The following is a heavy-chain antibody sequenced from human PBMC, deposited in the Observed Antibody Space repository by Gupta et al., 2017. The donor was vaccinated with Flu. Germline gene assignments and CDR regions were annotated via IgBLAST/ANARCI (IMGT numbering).Heavy chain of an antibody. V-gene: IGHV4-31*02. Sequence: GYVYFSGNTYYNPSLQSRVSISVDTSKNQFSLEVGSVTAADTAVYYCARRGAYFFDYWGQGTLVTVSS. D-gene: IGHD3-16*01. J-gene: IGHJ4*02. CDR2: VYFSGNT. CDR3: ARRGAYFFDY.